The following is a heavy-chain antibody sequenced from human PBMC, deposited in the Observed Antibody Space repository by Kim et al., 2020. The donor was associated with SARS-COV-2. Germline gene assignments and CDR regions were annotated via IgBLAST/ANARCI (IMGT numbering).Heavy chain of an antibody. CDR2: IYSGGGNT. Sequence: GGSLRLSCAASGFTFSSYGMRWVRQAPGKGLEWVSVIYSGGGNTFYADSVKGRFTVSRDNSKNTLFLQMNNLRAEDTAVYYCARGHGKGAFEFWGHG. CDR1: GFTFSSYG. CDR3: ARGHGKGAFEF. J-gene: IGHJ3*01. V-gene: IGHV3-23*03.